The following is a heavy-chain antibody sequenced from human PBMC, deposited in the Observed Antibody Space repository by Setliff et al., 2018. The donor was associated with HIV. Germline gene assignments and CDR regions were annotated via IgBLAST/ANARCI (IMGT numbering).Heavy chain of an antibody. CDR1: GGSISSGYYY. V-gene: IGHV4-31*03. CDR2: IYYSGNP. Sequence: SETLSLTCTVSGGSISSGYYYWSWIRQHPGKGLEWIGYIYYSGNPFYNPSLRSRVTLSLDTSKNQFSLKLSSVTAADTAVYYCARHSPSDYWGQGTLVTVSS. J-gene: IGHJ4*02. CDR3: ARHSPSDY.